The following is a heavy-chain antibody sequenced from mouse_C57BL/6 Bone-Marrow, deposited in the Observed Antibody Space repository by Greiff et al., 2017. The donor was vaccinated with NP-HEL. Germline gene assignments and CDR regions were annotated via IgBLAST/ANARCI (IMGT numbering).Heavy chain of an antibody. CDR1: GYTFTSYW. CDR2: IYPGSGST. CDR3: ARSGSSPAWFAY. D-gene: IGHD1-1*01. Sequence: QVQLKQPGAELVKPGASVKMSCKASGYTFTSYWITWVKQRPGQGLEWIGDIYPGSGSTNYNEKFKSKATLTVDTSSSTAYMQLSSLTSEDSAVYYWARSGSSPAWFAYWGQGTLVTVSA. J-gene: IGHJ3*01. V-gene: IGHV1-55*01.